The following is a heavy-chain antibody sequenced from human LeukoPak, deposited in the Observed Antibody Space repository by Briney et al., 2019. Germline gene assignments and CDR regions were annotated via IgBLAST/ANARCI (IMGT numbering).Heavy chain of an antibody. CDR2: MNPNSGNT. J-gene: IGHJ4*02. Sequence: ASVNDSFKASGDTFTSSDVNWVRQATGQGLEWMGWMNPNSGNTGYAQKFQGKVAMTRDTSISTAYMELSSLRSEDTAVYYCVKSADWGQGTLVTVSS. CDR1: GDTFTSSD. V-gene: IGHV1-8*01. CDR3: VKSAD.